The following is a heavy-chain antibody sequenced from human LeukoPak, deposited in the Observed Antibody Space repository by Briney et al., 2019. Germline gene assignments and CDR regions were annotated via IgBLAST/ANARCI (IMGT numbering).Heavy chain of an antibody. J-gene: IGHJ4*02. CDR3: GIIRDVVPGSMS. D-gene: IGHD2-2*01. Sequence: PSETLSLTCGVYDGSIINYYCHWIRQAPGKGLEWIGEISHGGITKHNPSLNSRGTMSQDTSKRQYTLKMDSMTAADTGVYYCGIIRDVVPGSMSWGLGTLVTVSS. CDR2: ISHGGIT. V-gene: IGHV4-34*01. CDR1: DGSIINYY.